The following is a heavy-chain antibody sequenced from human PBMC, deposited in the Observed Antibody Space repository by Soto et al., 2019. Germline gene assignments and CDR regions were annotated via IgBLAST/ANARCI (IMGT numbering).Heavy chain of an antibody. D-gene: IGHD6-19*01. Sequence: ASVKVSCKASGYTFTSYAMPWVRQAPGQRLEWMGWINAGNGNTKYSQKFQGRVTITRDTSASTAYMELSSLRSEDTAVYYCASTGIAVAGTRDWFDPWGQGTLVTVSS. CDR3: ASTGIAVAGTRDWFDP. J-gene: IGHJ5*02. CDR2: INAGNGNT. V-gene: IGHV1-3*01. CDR1: GYTFTSYA.